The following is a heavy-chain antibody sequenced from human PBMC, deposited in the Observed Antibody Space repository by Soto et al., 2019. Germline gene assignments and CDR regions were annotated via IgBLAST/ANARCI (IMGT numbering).Heavy chain of an antibody. V-gene: IGHV1-69*01. CDR3: ARAGLSGYYRSYNWFDP. Sequence: QVQLVQSGAEVKKPGSSVKVSCKASGGTFSSYAISWVRQAPGQGLEWMGGIIPIFGTANYAQKFQGRVTMTADESTSTAYMELSSLRSEDTAVYYCARAGLSGYYRSYNWFDPWGQGTLVTVSS. CDR1: GGTFSSYA. D-gene: IGHD3-3*01. CDR2: IIPIFGTA. J-gene: IGHJ5*02.